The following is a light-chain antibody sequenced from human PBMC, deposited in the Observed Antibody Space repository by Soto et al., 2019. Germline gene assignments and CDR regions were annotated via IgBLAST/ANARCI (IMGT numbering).Light chain of an antibody. V-gene: IGKV3-20*01. J-gene: IGKJ5*01. Sequence: EIVLTQSPGTLSLFPGERATLSCRASQSLTTRYLAWYQQKPGQAPRLLIYGASSRATGIPDRFSGSGSGLDFTLSSSRLEPEALEVYYCQHYGSSPTFGQGTRLEIK. CDR1: QSLTTRY. CDR3: QHYGSSPT. CDR2: GAS.